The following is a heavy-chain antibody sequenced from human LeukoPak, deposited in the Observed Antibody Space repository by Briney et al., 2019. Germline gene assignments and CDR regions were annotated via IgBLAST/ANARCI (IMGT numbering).Heavy chain of an antibody. J-gene: IGHJ4*02. CDR1: GGTFSSYA. Sequence: GASVKVSCKASGGTFSSYAISWVRQAPGQGLEWMGGIIPIFGTANYAQKFQGRVTITADESTSTAYMELSSLRSEDTAVYYCARGPAWELLGQFDYWGQGTLVTVSS. V-gene: IGHV1-69*13. CDR3: ARGPAWELLGQFDY. CDR2: IIPIFGTA. D-gene: IGHD1-26*01.